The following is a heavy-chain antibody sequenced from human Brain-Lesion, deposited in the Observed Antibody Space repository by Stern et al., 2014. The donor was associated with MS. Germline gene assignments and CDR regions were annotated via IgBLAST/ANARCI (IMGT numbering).Heavy chain of an antibody. D-gene: IGHD1-26*01. Sequence: VQLVQSGSEVKKPVASVKVSCKVSGYTLTELSMHWVRQAPRKGLEWMGGFYPEDGETIYAQKFQGRVTMTEDTSTDTAYMELSSLRSEDTAVYYCATLSPGAGGNYYRHFDYWGQGTLVTVSS. CDR1: GYTLTELS. V-gene: IGHV1-24*01. CDR2: FYPEDGET. CDR3: ATLSPGAGGNYYRHFDY. J-gene: IGHJ4*02.